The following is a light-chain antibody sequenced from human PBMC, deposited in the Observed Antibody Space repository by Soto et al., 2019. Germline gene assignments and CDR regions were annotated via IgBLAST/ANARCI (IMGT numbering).Light chain of an antibody. CDR2: DVA. J-gene: IGLJ2*01. CDR1: SNDVGGYNY. CDR3: SSYRSRSTVV. V-gene: IGLV2-14*03. Sequence: QAVVTQPASVSGSPGQSITISCTGTSNDVGGYNYVSWYQHHPGKAPKLMIYDVANRPSGVSNRFSGSKSGNTASLTISGLQAEDEADYYCSSYRSRSTVVFGGGTKLTVL.